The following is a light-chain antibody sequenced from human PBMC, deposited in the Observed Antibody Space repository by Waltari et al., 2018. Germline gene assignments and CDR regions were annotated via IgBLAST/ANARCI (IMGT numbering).Light chain of an antibody. V-gene: IGKV2-30*01. CDR2: KVS. J-gene: IGKJ1*01. CDR3: MQGTHWPRT. CDR1: QSLVYRAGNTY. Sequence: DVVMTQSPLSLPVTLGQPASISCRSTQSLVYRAGNTYLSWFQQRPGQSPRRLIYKVSNRDSGVPDRFSGSGSGTVFTLKISRVEAEDVGFYYCMQGTHWPRTFGPGTKVEIK.